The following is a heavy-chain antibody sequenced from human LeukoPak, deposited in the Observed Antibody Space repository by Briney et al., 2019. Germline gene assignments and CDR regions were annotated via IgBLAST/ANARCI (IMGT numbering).Heavy chain of an antibody. CDR2: ISWNSGSI. V-gene: IGHV3-9*03. CDR1: GFTFDDYA. D-gene: IGHD3-10*01. CDR3: AKDIGYYGSGLFDY. Sequence: GGSLRLSCAASGFTFDDYAMHWVRQAPGKGLEWVSGISWNSGSIGYADSVKGRFTISRDNAKNSLYLQTNSLRAEDMALYYCAKDIGYYGSGLFDYWGQGTLVTVSS. J-gene: IGHJ4*02.